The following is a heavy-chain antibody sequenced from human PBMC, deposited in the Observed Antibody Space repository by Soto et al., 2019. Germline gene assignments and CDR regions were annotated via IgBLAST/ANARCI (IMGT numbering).Heavy chain of an antibody. J-gene: IGHJ3*01. CDR3: ASGEWVVGRSKKDGFDF. CDR1: GATFSNYA. CDR2: LIPLFGTT. D-gene: IGHD2-15*01. V-gene: IGHV1-69*13. Sequence: SVKVSCKASGATFSNYAFSWVRQAPGQGLEWMGALIPLFGTTRYAQKFQGRFPITADDSTSTAYMDLSGRRSEDTAMYYCASGEWVVGRSKKDGFDFWGQGTMVTVSS.